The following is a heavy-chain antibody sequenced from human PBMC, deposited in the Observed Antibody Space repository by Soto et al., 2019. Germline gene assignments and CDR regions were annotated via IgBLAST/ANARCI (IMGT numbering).Heavy chain of an antibody. Sequence: QVQLQESGPGLVQPSETLSLTCTVSAGSIKSFYWSWLRQPPGKGLEWIGYISDSGSTNYNPSLRRRVTISLDTSRNQFSLKLSSVTAADTAVYYCARTYSGYYFDYWGQATLVTVSS. D-gene: IGHD5-12*01. J-gene: IGHJ4*02. V-gene: IGHV4-59*08. CDR3: ARTYSGYYFDY. CDR2: ISDSGST. CDR1: AGSIKSFY.